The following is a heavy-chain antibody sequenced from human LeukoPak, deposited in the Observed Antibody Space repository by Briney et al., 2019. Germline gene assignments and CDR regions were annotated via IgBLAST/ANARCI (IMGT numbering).Heavy chain of an antibody. V-gene: IGHV3-53*01. J-gene: IGHJ4*02. Sequence: GGSLRLSCAASGFTVSSNYMSWVRQAPGKGLEWVSVIYSGGSTYYADSVKGRFTISRDNSKNTLYLQMNSLRAEDTGVYYCAKDHYWSIDYWGRGTLVTVSS. D-gene: IGHD3-3*01. CDR3: AKDHYWSIDY. CDR1: GFTVSSNY. CDR2: IYSGGST.